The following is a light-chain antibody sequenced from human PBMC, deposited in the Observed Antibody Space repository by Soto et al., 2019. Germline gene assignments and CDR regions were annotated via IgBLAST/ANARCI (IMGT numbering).Light chain of an antibody. CDR2: ENS. V-gene: IGLV1-51*01. Sequence: QSVLTHPPSVSAAPGQSVTISCSGSSSNIGNNYVSWYQQLPGTAPKLIIYENSKRPSGIPDRFSGSKSGTSATLAITGLQTGDEADYYCGTWDSGLSAGGVFGGGTKLTVL. J-gene: IGLJ3*02. CDR1: SSNIGNNY. CDR3: GTWDSGLSAGGV.